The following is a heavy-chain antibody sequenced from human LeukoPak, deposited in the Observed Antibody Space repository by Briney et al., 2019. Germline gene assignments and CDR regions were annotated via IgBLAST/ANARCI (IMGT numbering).Heavy chain of an antibody. CDR1: GFTFSSYS. V-gene: IGHV3-21*01. CDR2: ISSSSYV. J-gene: IGHJ6*02. CDR3: ARYVRIAARHSYYGMDV. Sequence: GGSLRLSCAASGFTFSSYSMNWVRQAPGKGLEWVSSISSSSYVYYADSVKGRFTISRDNAKNSLYLQMNSLRAEDTAVYYCARYVRIAARHSYYGMDVWGQGTTVTVSS. D-gene: IGHD6-6*01.